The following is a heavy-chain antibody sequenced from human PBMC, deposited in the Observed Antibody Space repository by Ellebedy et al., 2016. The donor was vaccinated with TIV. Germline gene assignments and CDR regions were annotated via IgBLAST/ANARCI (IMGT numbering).Heavy chain of an antibody. CDR1: GFTFSSHW. CDR2: INQDEAQK. Sequence: PGGSLRLSCAASGFTFSSHWMSWVRQAPGKGLEWVTNINQDEAQKYYVDSVKGRFTISRDNTKNSLYLQMKSLRAEDTAVYYCARFWSGYFDYWGQGTLVTVSS. V-gene: IGHV3-7*01. J-gene: IGHJ4*02. D-gene: IGHD3/OR15-3a*01. CDR3: ARFWSGYFDY.